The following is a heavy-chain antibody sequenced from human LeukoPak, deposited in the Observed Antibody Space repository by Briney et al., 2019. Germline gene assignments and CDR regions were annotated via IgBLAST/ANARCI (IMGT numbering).Heavy chain of an antibody. CDR2: INAGNGNT. D-gene: IGHD2-2*01. CDR1: GYTFTTYA. V-gene: IGHV1-3*01. Sequence: GASVKVSCKASGYTFTTYAMHWVRQAPGQRLEWMGWINAGNGNTKYSQKFQGRVTITRDTSASTAYMELSSLRSEDTAVYYCARVGGYCSSISCYVDGMDVWGKGTTVTVSS. J-gene: IGHJ6*04. CDR3: ARVGGYCSSISCYVDGMDV.